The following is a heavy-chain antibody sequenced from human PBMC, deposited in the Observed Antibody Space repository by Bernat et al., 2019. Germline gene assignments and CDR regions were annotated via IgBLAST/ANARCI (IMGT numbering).Heavy chain of an antibody. CDR2: IHYSGST. CDR3: TKPPPARGNDYYVMAF. J-gene: IGHJ6*02. CDR1: TSGIQY. Sequence: TSGIQYWGWIRQPPGKGLDWIGYIHYSGSTNYNPSLKSRVTISVNTSKNHFSLELRSVTAADTAVYYCTKPPPARGNDYYVMAFCG. D-gene: IGHD1-1*01. V-gene: IGHV4-61*03.